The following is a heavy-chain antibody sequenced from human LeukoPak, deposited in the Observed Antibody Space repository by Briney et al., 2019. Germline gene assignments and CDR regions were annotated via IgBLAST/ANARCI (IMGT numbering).Heavy chain of an antibody. CDR2: INHSGST. J-gene: IGHJ4*02. D-gene: IGHD2-15*01. V-gene: IGHV4-34*01. Sequence: PSETLSFTCAVYGGSFSGYYWGWIRQPPGKGLEWIGEINHSGSTNYNPSLKSRVTISVDTSKNQFSLKLSSVTAADTAVYYCARGVIVVVAATPQFRYYFDYWGQGTLVTVSS. CDR3: ARGVIVVVAATPQFRYYFDY. CDR1: GGSFSGYY.